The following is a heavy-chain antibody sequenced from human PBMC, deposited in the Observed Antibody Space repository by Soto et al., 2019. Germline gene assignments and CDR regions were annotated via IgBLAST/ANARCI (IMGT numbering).Heavy chain of an antibody. CDR1: GYTFTGYY. V-gene: IGHV1-2*04. CDR3: ARSLRPPGLLWFGEGLPQTVTEAPWFDP. Sequence: ASVKVSCKASGYTFTGYYMHWVRQAPGQGLEWMGWINPNSGGTNYAQKFQGWVTMTRDTSISTAYMELSRLRSEDTAVYYCARSLRPPGLLWFGEGLPQTVTEAPWFDPWGQRTLVTVSS. CDR2: INPNSGGT. D-gene: IGHD3-10*01. J-gene: IGHJ5*02.